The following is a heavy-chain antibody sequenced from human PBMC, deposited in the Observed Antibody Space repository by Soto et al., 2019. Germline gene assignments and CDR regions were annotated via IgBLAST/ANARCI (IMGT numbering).Heavy chain of an antibody. J-gene: IGHJ3*02. Sequence: GASVKVSCKASGYIFTDYYMHWVRQAPGQKLGWMGWINPNSGGTNYAQKYQGRVTITRDTSASTAYMELSSLRSEDTAVYYCARRITGTRGDAFDIWGQGTMVTVSS. CDR2: INPNSGGT. D-gene: IGHD1-20*01. CDR1: GYIFTDYY. V-gene: IGHV1-2*02. CDR3: ARRITGTRGDAFDI.